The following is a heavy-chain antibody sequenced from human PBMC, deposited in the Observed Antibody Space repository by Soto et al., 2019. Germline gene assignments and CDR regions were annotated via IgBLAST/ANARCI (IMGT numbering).Heavy chain of an antibody. CDR1: GFSLSTSGVG. Sequence: QITSKESGPTLVKPTQTLTLTCTFSGFSLSTSGVGVGWIRQPPGKALEWLALIYWDDDKRYSPSLKSRLTIXKXTXXNQVVLTMTNMDPVDTATYYCAQSQVDSSSWYWYYWGQGTLVTVSS. D-gene: IGHD6-13*01. CDR3: AQSQVDSSSWYWYY. J-gene: IGHJ4*02. CDR2: IYWDDDK. V-gene: IGHV2-5*02.